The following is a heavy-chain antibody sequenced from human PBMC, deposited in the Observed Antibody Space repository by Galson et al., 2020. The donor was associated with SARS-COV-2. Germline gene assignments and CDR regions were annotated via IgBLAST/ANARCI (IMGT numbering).Heavy chain of an antibody. D-gene: IGHD3-16*01. CDR3: ARVPPSRNDRWGGPEGP. CDR1: GFTFSSYW. CDR2: INNDGSST. V-gene: IGHV3-74*01. Sequence: GESLKISCAASGFTFSSYWMNWVRQAPGKGLVWVSRINNDGSSTSYADSVKGRFTISRDNAKNTRYLQMNSLRAEDTAVYYFARVPPSRNDRWGGPEGPWGQGTLVTVSS. J-gene: IGHJ5*02.